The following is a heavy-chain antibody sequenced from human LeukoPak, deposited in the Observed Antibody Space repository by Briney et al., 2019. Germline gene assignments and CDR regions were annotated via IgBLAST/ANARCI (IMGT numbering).Heavy chain of an antibody. V-gene: IGHV5-51*01. CDR3: ARLEDEYGDYGAHYYYYMDV. Sequence: GESLKISCKGSGYSFTSYWIGWVRQMPGKGLEWMGIIYPGDSDTRYSPSFQGQVTISADKSISTAYLQWSSLKASDTATYYCARLEDEYGDYGAHYYYYMDVWGKGTTVTISS. J-gene: IGHJ6*03. CDR1: GYSFTSYW. CDR2: IYPGDSDT. D-gene: IGHD4-17*01.